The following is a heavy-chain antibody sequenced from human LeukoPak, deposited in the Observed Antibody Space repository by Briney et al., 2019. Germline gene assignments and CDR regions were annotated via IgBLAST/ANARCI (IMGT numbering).Heavy chain of an antibody. CDR3: ATNYYDSSGYYYYFDY. CDR1: GGSISSYY. J-gene: IGHJ4*02. CDR2: IYYSGST. D-gene: IGHD3-22*01. V-gene: IGHV4-59*08. Sequence: SETLSLTCTVSGGSISSYYWSWIRQPPGKGLEWIGYIYYSGSTNYNPSLKSRVTISVGTSKNQFSLKLSSVTAADTAVYYCATNYYDSSGYYYYFDYWGQGTLVTVSS.